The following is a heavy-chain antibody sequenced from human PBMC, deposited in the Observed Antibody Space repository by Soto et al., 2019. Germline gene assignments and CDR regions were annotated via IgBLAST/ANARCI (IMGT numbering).Heavy chain of an antibody. D-gene: IGHD6-13*01. CDR3: ARATHPRAAAAEFAY. CDR1: GYNFNAFY. J-gene: IGHJ4*02. Sequence: ASVKVSCKTSGYNFNAFYIHWVRQAPGQGLEWMGWINPNSGGTKFAQRFQGRVTMTRDTSINTTYIEVTSLTSDDTAMYFCARATHPRAAAAEFAYWGQGSMVTVSS. V-gene: IGHV1-2*02. CDR2: INPNSGGT.